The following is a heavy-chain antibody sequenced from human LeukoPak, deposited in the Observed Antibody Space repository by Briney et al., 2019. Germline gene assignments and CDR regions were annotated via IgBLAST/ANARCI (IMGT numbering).Heavy chain of an antibody. CDR1: GFTFSIYA. D-gene: IGHD6-13*01. Sequence: GGSLRLSCAASGFTFSIYAMHWVRQAPGKGLEWVAVIPYDGSNKYYADSVKGRFTISRDNSKNTLYLQMNSLRAEDTAVYYCARAKYSSSWFDRWGQGTLVTVSS. V-gene: IGHV3-30*04. CDR3: ARAKYSSSWFDR. J-gene: IGHJ5*02. CDR2: IPYDGSNK.